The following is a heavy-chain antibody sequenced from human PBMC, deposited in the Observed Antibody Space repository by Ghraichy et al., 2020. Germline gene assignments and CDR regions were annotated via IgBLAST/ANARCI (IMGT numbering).Heavy chain of an antibody. CDR2: IYSSGSA. CDR1: GGSISSYY. D-gene: IGHD3-22*01. CDR3: ARHYSDSSGYFDY. Sequence: SETLSLTCTVSGGSISSYYWSWIRQPAGKGLEWLGRIYSSGSANYNPSPKSRVTMSVDTSENQFSLQLTSVTAADTAVNYCARHYSDSSGYFDYWGQGTLVTVPS. V-gene: IGHV4-4*07. J-gene: IGHJ4*02.